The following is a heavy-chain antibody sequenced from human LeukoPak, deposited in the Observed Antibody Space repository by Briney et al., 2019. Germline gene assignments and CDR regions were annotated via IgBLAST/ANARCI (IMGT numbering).Heavy chain of an antibody. V-gene: IGHV1-69*05. CDR2: IIPIFGTA. CDR3: ARVRRDGCKPDAFDI. CDR1: GGTFSSYA. D-gene: IGHD5-24*01. J-gene: IGHJ3*02. Sequence: ASVKVSCKASGGTFSSYAISWVRQAPGQGLEWMGGIIPIFGTANYAQKFQGRVTITTDESTSTAYMELSSLRSEDTAVYYCARVRRDGCKPDAFDIWGQGTMVTVSS.